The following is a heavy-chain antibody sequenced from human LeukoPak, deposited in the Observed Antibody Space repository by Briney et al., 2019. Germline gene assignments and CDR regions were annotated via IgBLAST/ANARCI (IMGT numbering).Heavy chain of an antibody. CDR2: MNPNSGNT. D-gene: IGHD6-6*01. V-gene: IGHV1-8*01. Sequence: GASVQVSCKACGYTFTSYVLNWVRQATGQGLEWMGWMNPNSGNTGYAQKFQGRLTMTRNTSISTAYMELSSLRSEDTAVYYCARDQAARLHYYYGMDVWGQGTTVTVFS. J-gene: IGHJ6*02. CDR1: GYTFTSYV. CDR3: ARDQAARLHYYYGMDV.